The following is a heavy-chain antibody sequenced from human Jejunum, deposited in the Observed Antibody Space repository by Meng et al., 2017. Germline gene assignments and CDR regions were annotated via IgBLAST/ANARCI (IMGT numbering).Heavy chain of an antibody. CDR1: GFTFSRSW. Sequence: EVQLGESGGGGVQRGGSRRRSCAASGFTFSRSWVHWVRQVPGKGLVWVSRIDTGGGTTNYADSVRGRFTIYRDNAESTLYLQMNSLTAEDTVVYYCGRDLGGFYGVWGRGALVTVSS. CDR2: IDTGGGTT. J-gene: IGHJ4*02. D-gene: IGHD2/OR15-2a*01. CDR3: GRDLGGFYGV. V-gene: IGHV3-74*01.